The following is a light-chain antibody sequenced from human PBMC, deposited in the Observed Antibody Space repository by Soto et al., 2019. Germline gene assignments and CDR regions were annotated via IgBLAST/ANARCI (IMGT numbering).Light chain of an antibody. V-gene: IGLV4-69*01. J-gene: IGLJ2*01. CDR2: LNSDGSH. Sequence: QLVLTQSPSASAYLGASVKLTCTLSSGHSSYAIAWHQQQPEKGTRYLMKLNSDGSHSKGDRIPDRFSGSSSGAERYLTISSLQSEDEADYYCQTWGTGIRVFGGGTKLTVL. CDR3: QTWGTGIRV. CDR1: SGHSSYA.